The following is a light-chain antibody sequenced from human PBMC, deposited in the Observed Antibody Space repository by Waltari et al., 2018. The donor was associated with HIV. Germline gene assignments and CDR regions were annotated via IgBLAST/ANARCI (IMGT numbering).Light chain of an antibody. CDR2: DSS. Sequence: QSALTQPASLSGSPVQSITISCTGTTTDIGYYDYISWYQHYPGKAPQLLIFDSSNRPSGVSYRFFGSKSGNTASLIISGLQADDEAVYICSSFTSSTAWLFGGGTKVSVL. J-gene: IGLJ3*02. CDR1: TTDIGYYDY. CDR3: SSFTSSTAWL. V-gene: IGLV2-14*01.